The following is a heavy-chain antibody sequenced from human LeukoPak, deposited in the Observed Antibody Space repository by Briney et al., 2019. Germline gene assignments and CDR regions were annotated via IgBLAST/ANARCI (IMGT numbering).Heavy chain of an antibody. CDR2: IYYTGTT. V-gene: IGHV4-59*01. CDR1: GGSISSYY. Sequence: SETLSLTCTVSGGSISSYYWSWIRQPPGKGLEFIGHIYYTGTTKYNPSLKSRVTISLDTSENQFSLKPSSVTTADTAVYYCARYRPSESRSGEVTSLDYWGQGTLVTVSS. J-gene: IGHJ4*02. D-gene: IGHD3-3*01. CDR3: ARYRPSESRSGEVTSLDY.